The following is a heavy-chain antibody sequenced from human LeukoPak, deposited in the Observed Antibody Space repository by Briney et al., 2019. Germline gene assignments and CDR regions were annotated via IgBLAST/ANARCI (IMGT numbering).Heavy chain of an antibody. D-gene: IGHD2-2*01. V-gene: IGHV3-21*01. CDR3: ASSTSSTSEYDY. CDR2: ISSSSSYI. CDR1: GFTFSSYS. Sequence: GGSLRLSCAASGFTFSSYSMNWVRQAPGKGLEWVSSISSSSSYIYYADSVKGRFTISRDNAKNSLYLQMNSLRAEDTAVYHCASSTSSTSEYDYWGQGTLVTVSS. J-gene: IGHJ4*02.